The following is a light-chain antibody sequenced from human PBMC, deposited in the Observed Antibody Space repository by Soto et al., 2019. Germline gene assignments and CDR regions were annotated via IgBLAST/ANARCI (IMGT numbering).Light chain of an antibody. V-gene: IGKV3-15*01. CDR1: QSVSSN. J-gene: IGKJ4*01. CDR2: GAS. Sequence: EILMTQSPATLSVSPGERATLSCRASQSVSSNLAWYQQKPGQAPRLLIYGASTRATGIPARFSGSGSGTEFTLTISSLQSEDFAVYYCQQYNTWPLFGGGTKVEIK. CDR3: QQYNTWPL.